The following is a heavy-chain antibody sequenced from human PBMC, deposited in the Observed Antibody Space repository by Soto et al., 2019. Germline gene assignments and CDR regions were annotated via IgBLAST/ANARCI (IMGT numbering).Heavy chain of an antibody. Sequence: ASVKVSCKASGYTFTSYYMHWVRQAPGQGLEWMGIINPSGGSTSYAQKFQGRVTMTRDTSTSTVYMELSSLRSEDTAVYYCARDRAYYDFWSGYSPDWYFDLCGRGTLVTVSS. CDR2: INPSGGST. CDR1: GYTFTSYY. D-gene: IGHD3-3*01. V-gene: IGHV1-46*03. CDR3: ARDRAYYDFWSGYSPDWYFDL. J-gene: IGHJ2*01.